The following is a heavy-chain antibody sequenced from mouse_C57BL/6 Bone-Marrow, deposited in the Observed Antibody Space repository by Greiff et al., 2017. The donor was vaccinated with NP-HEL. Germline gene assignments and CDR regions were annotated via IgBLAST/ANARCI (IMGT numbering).Heavy chain of an antibody. CDR2: IHPNSGST. Sequence: QVQLQQSGAELVKPGASVKLSCKASGYTFTSYWMHWVKQRPGQGLEWIGMIHPNSGSTNYNEKFKSKATLTVDKSSSTAYMQLSSLTSEDSAVYYCARVGYYAWFAYWGQGTLVTVSA. D-gene: IGHD2-3*01. CDR3: ARVGYYAWFAY. J-gene: IGHJ3*01. V-gene: IGHV1-64*01. CDR1: GYTFTSYW.